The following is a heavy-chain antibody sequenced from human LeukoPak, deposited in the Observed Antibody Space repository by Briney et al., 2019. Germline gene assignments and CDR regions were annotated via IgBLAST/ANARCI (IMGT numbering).Heavy chain of an antibody. CDR3: ARDLAYSRLDY. J-gene: IGHJ4*02. CDR1: GLTFSSSW. D-gene: IGHD5-18*01. V-gene: IGHV3-7*01. CDR2: INPDGNKK. Sequence: GGSLRLSCAVSGLTFSSSWMDWVRQAPGKGLEWVASINPDGNKKYSADSVKGRFTISRDNAENSLYLQMNSLRVKDTAFYYCARDLAYSRLDYWGQGMLVTVSS.